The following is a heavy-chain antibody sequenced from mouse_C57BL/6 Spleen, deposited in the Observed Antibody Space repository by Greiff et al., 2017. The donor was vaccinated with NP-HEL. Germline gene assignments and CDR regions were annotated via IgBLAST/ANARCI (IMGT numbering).Heavy chain of an antibody. CDR2: IWSGGST. V-gene: IGHV2-2*01. CDR3: ARYYWYFDV. CDR1: GFSLTSYG. Sequence: QVQLKESGPGLVQPSQSLSITCTVSGFSLTSYGVHWVRQSPGKGLEWLGVIWSGGSTDYNAAFISRLSISKDNSKGQVFFKMNSLQADDTAIYYCARYYWYFDVWGTGTTVTVSS. J-gene: IGHJ1*03.